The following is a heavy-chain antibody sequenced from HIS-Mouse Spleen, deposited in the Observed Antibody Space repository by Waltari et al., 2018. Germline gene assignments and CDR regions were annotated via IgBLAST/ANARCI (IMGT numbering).Heavy chain of an antibody. CDR2: SYYSGGP. J-gene: IGHJ2*01. V-gene: IGHV4-39*07. CDR3: AREIPYSSSWYDWYFDL. CDR1: GGSISSSSYY. D-gene: IGHD6-13*01. Sequence: QLQLQESGPGLVKPSETLSLTCTVSGGSISSSSYYWGWIRQPPGKGLEWIGSSYYSGGPYYNPAPKSRVTISVDTSKNQFSLKLSSVTAADTAVYYCAREIPYSSSWYDWYFDLWGRGTLVTVSS.